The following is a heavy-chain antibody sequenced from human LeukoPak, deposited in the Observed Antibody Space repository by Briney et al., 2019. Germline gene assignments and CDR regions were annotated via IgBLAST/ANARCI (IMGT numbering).Heavy chain of an antibody. J-gene: IGHJ3*02. Sequence: GGSLRLSCAASGFTVSSNYMSWVRQAPGKRLEWVSGIYSGGSTYYSDSVKGRFTISRDNSKNTLYLQMNSLRAEDTAVYYCARSSSWSRDAFDSWGQGTMVTVSS. D-gene: IGHD6-13*01. CDR2: IYSGGST. CDR1: GFTVSSNY. CDR3: ARSSSWSRDAFDS. V-gene: IGHV3-66*02.